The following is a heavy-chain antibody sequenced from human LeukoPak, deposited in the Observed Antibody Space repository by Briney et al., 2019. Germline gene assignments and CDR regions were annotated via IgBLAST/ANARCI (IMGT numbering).Heavy chain of an antibody. CDR3: ARDPYYYGSGMRP. CDR2: IYSGGST. V-gene: IGHV3-66*01. J-gene: IGHJ5*02. D-gene: IGHD3-10*01. Sequence: PGGSLRLSCAASGGTVSSNYMSWVRQAPGKGLEWVGVIYSGGSTYYADSVKGRFTISRDNSKNTLYLQMNSLRADDTAVYYCARDPYYYGSGMRPCGQGTLVTVSS. CDR1: GGTVSSNY.